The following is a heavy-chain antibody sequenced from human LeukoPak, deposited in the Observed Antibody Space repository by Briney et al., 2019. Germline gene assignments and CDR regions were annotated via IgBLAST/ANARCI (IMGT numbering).Heavy chain of an antibody. Sequence: PGGSLRLSCAASGFTFSSYGMHWVRQAPGKGLEWVAVISYDGSNKYYADSVKGRFTISRDNSKNTLYLQMNSLRAEDTAVYYCARGGILRYFDWVKLNNWFDPWGQGTLVTVSS. J-gene: IGHJ5*02. D-gene: IGHD3-9*01. V-gene: IGHV3-30*03. CDR1: GFTFSSYG. CDR3: ARGGILRYFDWVKLNNWFDP. CDR2: ISYDGSNK.